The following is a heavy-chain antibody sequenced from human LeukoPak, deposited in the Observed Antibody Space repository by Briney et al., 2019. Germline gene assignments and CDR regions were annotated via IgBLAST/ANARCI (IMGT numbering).Heavy chain of an antibody. V-gene: IGHV3-23*01. CDR3: AKVTLDPSGWYSHFGY. CDR2: ISGSGGST. Sequence: PGGSLRLSCAASGFTFSSYAMSWVRQAPGKGLEWVSAISGSGGSTYYADSVKGRFTISRDNSKSTLYLQMNSLRAEDTAVYYCAKVTLDPSGWYSHFGYWGQGTLVTVSS. D-gene: IGHD6-19*01. CDR1: GFTFSSYA. J-gene: IGHJ4*02.